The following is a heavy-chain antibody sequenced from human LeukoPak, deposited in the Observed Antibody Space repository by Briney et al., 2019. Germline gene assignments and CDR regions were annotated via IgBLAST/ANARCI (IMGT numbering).Heavy chain of an antibody. CDR2: ISSSSSTI. J-gene: IGHJ4*02. CDR3: ARDGGIDSSSWFLGY. CDR1: GFTFSSYS. D-gene: IGHD6-13*01. Sequence: GGSLRLSCAASGFTFSSYSMNWGRQAPGKGLEWVSYISSSSSTIYYADSVKGRFTISRDNAKNSLYLQMNSLRAEDTAVYYCARDGGIDSSSWFLGYWGQGTLVTVSS. V-gene: IGHV3-48*04.